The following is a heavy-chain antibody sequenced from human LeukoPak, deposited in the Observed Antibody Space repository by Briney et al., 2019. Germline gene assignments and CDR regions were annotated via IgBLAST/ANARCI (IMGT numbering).Heavy chain of an antibody. J-gene: IGHJ4*02. D-gene: IGHD6-13*01. CDR2: ILSDGSKE. V-gene: IGHV3-33*01. CDR3: ARERGILYYFDY. Sequence: GGSLRLSCAASGFTFSSYGMHWVRQAPGKGLEWVAVILSDGSKEFYTDSVKGRFTISRDNAKNSLYLQMNSLRAEDTAVYYCARERGILYYFDYWGQGTLVTVSS. CDR1: GFTFSSYG.